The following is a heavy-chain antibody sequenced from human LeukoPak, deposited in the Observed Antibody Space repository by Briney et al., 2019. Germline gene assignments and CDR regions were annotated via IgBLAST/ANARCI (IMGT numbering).Heavy chain of an antibody. V-gene: IGHV3-15*07. Sequence: GGSLRLSCAASGFTFSNAWMNWVRQAPGKGLEWVGRIKSKTDGGTTDYAAPVKGRFTISRDDSKNTLYLQMNSLKTEDTAVYYCTTAHYDFWSGYNYWGQGTLVTVSS. J-gene: IGHJ4*02. CDR3: TTAHYDFWSGYNY. CDR1: GFTFSNAW. CDR2: IKSKTDGGTT. D-gene: IGHD3-3*01.